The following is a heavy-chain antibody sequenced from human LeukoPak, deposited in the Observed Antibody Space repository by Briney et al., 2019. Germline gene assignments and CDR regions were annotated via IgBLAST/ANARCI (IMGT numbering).Heavy chain of an antibody. Sequence: PSETLSLTCTVSGGSISSYYWSWIRQPPGKGLEWIGYIYYSGSTNYNPSLKSRVTISEDTSKNQFSLKLSSVTAADTAVYYCARGPNTPHYYDSSGYYFDYWGQGTLVTVSS. J-gene: IGHJ4*02. CDR1: GGSISSYY. CDR3: ARGPNTPHYYDSSGYYFDY. D-gene: IGHD3-22*01. CDR2: IYYSGST. V-gene: IGHV4-59*01.